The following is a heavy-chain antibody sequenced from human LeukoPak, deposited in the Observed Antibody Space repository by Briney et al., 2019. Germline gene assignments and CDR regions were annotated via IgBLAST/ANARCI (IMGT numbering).Heavy chain of an antibody. Sequence: SETLSLTCAVYGGSFSGYYWSRIRQPPGKGLEWIGEINHSGSTNYNPSLKSRVTISVDTSKNQFSLKLSSVTAADTAVYYCARGAPTRYCSGGSCYGRHNWFDPWGQGTLVTVSS. D-gene: IGHD2-15*01. CDR3: ARGAPTRYCSGGSCYGRHNWFDP. J-gene: IGHJ5*02. CDR1: GGSFSGYY. CDR2: INHSGST. V-gene: IGHV4-34*01.